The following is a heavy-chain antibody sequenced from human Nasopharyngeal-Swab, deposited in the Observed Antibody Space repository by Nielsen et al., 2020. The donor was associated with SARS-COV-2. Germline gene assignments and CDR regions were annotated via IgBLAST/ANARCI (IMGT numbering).Heavy chain of an antibody. CDR2: IYTRGST. D-gene: IGHD3-22*01. CDR3: ARDPYYDSGGSYPPYYYGMDV. J-gene: IGHJ6*02. V-gene: IGHV4-4*07. Sequence: SETLSLTCTVSGGSISSSHWSWIRQPAGKGLEWIGRIYTRGSTNYNPSLKSQVPMSVDTSTNQFSLKLSSVTAADTAVYYCARDPYYDSGGSYPPYYYGMDVWGQGTTVTVSS. CDR1: GGSISSSH.